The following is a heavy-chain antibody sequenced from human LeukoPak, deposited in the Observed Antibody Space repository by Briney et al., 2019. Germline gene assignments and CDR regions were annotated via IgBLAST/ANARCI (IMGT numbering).Heavy chain of an antibody. CDR1: GFTFSSSW. Sequence: GGSLRLSCVASGFTFSSSWMSWVRQAPGKGLEWVANIKQDGSEKSYVDSVKGRFTISRDNAENSLYLQMNSLRVEDTAVYYCAARSSGNPYFWGQGTLVTVSS. J-gene: IGHJ4*02. V-gene: IGHV3-7*03. CDR2: IKQDGSEK. D-gene: IGHD1-26*01. CDR3: AARSSGNPYF.